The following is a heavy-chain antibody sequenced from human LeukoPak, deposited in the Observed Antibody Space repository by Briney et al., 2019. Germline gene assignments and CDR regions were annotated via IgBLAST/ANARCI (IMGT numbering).Heavy chain of an antibody. CDR1: GYSSTSYW. D-gene: IGHD3-10*01. CDR3: AGSISVTMVRGVIIMEAFDI. CDR2: IYPGDSDT. V-gene: IGHV5-51*01. J-gene: IGHJ3*02. Sequence: GESLKISCKGSGYSSTSYWIGWVRQMLGKGLEGLGIIYPGDSDTRYSPSFQGQVTITGDKSISTAYLQWSSLKASDTAMYYCAGSISVTMVRGVIIMEAFDIWGQGTMVTVSS.